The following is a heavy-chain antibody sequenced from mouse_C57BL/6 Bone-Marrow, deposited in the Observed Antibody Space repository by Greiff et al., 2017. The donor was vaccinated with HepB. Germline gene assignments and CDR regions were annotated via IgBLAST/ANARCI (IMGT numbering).Heavy chain of an antibody. Sequence: QVQLQQSGAELVKPGASVKLSCKASGYTFTEYTIHWVKQRSGQGLEWIGWFYPGSGSIKYNEKFKDKATLTADKSSSTVYMERSRLTSEDSAVYLCARHEGPYYGSSHWYFDVWGTGTTVTVSS. CDR2: FYPGSGSI. V-gene: IGHV1-62-2*01. CDR3: ARHEGPYYGSSHWYFDV. J-gene: IGHJ1*03. D-gene: IGHD1-1*01. CDR1: GYTFTEYT.